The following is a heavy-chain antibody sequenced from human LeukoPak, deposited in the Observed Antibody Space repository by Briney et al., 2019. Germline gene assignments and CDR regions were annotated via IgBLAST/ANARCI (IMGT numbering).Heavy chain of an antibody. Sequence: SVKVSCKASGFTFTSSAMQWVRQARGQRLEWIGWIVVGSGNTNYAQKFQETVTITRDMSTSTAYMELSSLRAEDTAVYYCARVSRGPHPYYYDSGGYMDYWGQGTLVTVSS. J-gene: IGHJ4*02. D-gene: IGHD3-22*01. CDR1: GFTFTSSA. CDR3: ARVSRGPHPYYYDSGGYMDY. CDR2: IVVGSGNT. V-gene: IGHV1-58*02.